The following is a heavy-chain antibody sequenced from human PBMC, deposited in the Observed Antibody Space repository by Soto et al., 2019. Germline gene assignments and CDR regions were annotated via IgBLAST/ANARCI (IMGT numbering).Heavy chain of an antibody. D-gene: IGHD4-4*01. Sequence: LQLRERGQGRVKPSGTLSLTGPAPGASVGRGVSSWGWFRQPPGKGLEWIGYICCSGSTEYNPSLRSRVIISVDTSKNQLSLKLSTVTAADTAVYFCARGMDNSKVGWWGQGTLVTVSS. V-gene: IGHV4-61*08. J-gene: IGHJ4*02. CDR3: ARGMDNSKVGW. CDR1: GASVGRGVSS. CDR2: ICCSGST.